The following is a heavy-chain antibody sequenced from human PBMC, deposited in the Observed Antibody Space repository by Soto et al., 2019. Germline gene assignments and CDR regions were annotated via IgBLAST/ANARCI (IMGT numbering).Heavy chain of an antibody. Sequence: PSETLSLTCAVSGGSISSGGYSWSWIRQPPGKGLEWIGYIYHSGSTYYNPSLKSRVTISVDRSKNQFSLKLSSVTAADTAVYYCARATHYYDSSGYYLARFDPWGQGTLVTVSS. CDR2: IYHSGST. D-gene: IGHD3-22*01. V-gene: IGHV4-30-2*01. CDR1: GGSISSGGYS. J-gene: IGHJ5*02. CDR3: ARATHYYDSSGYYLARFDP.